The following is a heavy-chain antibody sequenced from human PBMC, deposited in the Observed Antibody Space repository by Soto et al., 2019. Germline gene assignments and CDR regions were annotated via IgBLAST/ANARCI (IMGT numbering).Heavy chain of an antibody. D-gene: IGHD4-17*01. V-gene: IGHV2-26*01. CDR3: ARSSYGDYFDY. Sequence: QVTLKESGPVLVKPTETLTLTCTVSGFSLSNARMGVSWIRQPPGKALEWLAHIFSNDEKSYSTSLKSRLTISKDTSKSQVVLTMTNMDPVDTATYYCARSSYGDYFDYWGQGTLVTVSS. CDR2: IFSNDEK. CDR1: GFSLSNARMG. J-gene: IGHJ4*02.